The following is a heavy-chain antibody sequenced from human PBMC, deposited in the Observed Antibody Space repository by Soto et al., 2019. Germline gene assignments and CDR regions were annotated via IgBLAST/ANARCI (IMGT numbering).Heavy chain of an antibody. D-gene: IGHD3-22*01. J-gene: IGHJ3*02. CDR3: ARDPLKDTMIAVAASAFDI. CDR1: GGTFSSYA. Sequence: SVKVSCKASGGTFSSYAISWVRQAPGQGLEWMGGIIPIFGTANYAQKFQGRVTITADESTSTAYMELSSLRSEDTAVYYCARDPLKDTMIAVAASAFDIWGQGTMVTVSS. V-gene: IGHV1-69*13. CDR2: IIPIFGTA.